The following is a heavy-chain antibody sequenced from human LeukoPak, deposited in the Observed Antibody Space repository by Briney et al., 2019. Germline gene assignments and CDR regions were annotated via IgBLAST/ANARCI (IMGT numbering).Heavy chain of an antibody. CDR3: AVDFWSGYYLDY. D-gene: IGHD3-3*01. Sequence: ASVKVSCKASGGTFSSYAISWVRQAPGQGLEWMGGIIPIFGTANYAQKFQGRVTITTDESTSTAYMELSSLRSEDTAVYYCAVDFWSGYYLDYWGQGTLVTVSS. CDR2: IIPIFGTA. V-gene: IGHV1-69*05. CDR1: GGTFSSYA. J-gene: IGHJ4*02.